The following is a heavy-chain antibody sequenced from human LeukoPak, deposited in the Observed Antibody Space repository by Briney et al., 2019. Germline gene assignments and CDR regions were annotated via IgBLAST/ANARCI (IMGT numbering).Heavy chain of an antibody. V-gene: IGHV3-23*01. CDR3: AKGIVVVPEGQDY. D-gene: IGHD2-2*01. Sequence: GGSLRLSCAASGFTFSSYAMNWVRQAPGKGLEWVSAISGSGDNTYYADSVKGRFTISRDNSKNRLYLQMNSLRAEDTAVYYCAKGIVVVPEGQDYWGQGTLVTVSS. J-gene: IGHJ4*02. CDR2: ISGSGDNT. CDR1: GFTFSSYA.